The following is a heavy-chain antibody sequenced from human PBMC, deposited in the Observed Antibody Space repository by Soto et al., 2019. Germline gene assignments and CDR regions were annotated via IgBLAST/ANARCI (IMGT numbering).Heavy chain of an antibody. CDR3: TRDPGGSGWFFHFDY. CDR2: IRSKAYGGTT. D-gene: IGHD6-19*01. J-gene: IGHJ4*02. V-gene: IGHV3-49*03. CDR1: GFTFGDYA. Sequence: PGGSLRLSCTASGFTFGDYAMSWFRQAPGKGLEWVGFIRSKAYGGTTEYAASVKGRFTISRDDSKSIAYLQMNSLKAEDTAVYYCTRDPGGSGWFFHFDYWGQGTLVTVSS.